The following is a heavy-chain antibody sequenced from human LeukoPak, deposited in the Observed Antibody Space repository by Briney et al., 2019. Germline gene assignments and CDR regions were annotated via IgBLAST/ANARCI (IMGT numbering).Heavy chain of an antibody. Sequence: ASVKVSCKASGYTFTGYYMHWVRQAPGQGLEWMGWINPNSGGTNYAQKFQGRVTMTRDTSISTAYMELSRLGSDDTAVYCCARDLGYCSSTSCRSHYYFDYWGQGTLVTVSS. V-gene: IGHV1-2*02. CDR3: ARDLGYCSSTSCRSHYYFDY. CDR2: INPNSGGT. J-gene: IGHJ4*02. D-gene: IGHD2-2*01. CDR1: GYTFTGYY.